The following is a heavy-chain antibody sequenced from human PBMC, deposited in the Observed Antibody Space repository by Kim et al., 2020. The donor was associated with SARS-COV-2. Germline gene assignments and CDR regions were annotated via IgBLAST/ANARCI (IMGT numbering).Heavy chain of an antibody. V-gene: IGHV3-9*01. D-gene: IGHD5-18*01. CDR1: GFTFDDYA. J-gene: IGHJ3*02. CDR3: AKDIQRYSYGYAFDI. CDR2: ISWNSGSI. Sequence: GGSLRLSCAASGFTFDDYAMHWVRQAPGKGLEWVSGISWNSGSIGYADSVKGRFTISRDNAKNSLYLQMNSLGAEDTALYYCAKDIQRYSYGYAFDIWG.